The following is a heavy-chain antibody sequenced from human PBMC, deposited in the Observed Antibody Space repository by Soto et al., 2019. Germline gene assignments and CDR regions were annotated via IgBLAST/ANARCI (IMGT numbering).Heavy chain of an antibody. D-gene: IGHD3-10*01. CDR3: AREVQGVTSFAY. J-gene: IGHJ4*01. V-gene: IGHV1-3*01. Sequence: ASVKVSCKASGYTALSFAFHWVRQAPGQGPEWLGWINAGVDGTIYSQRFQGRVRITRDTTANTVYLEVNSLTSKDTAVYYCAREVQGVTSFAYWG. CDR1: GYTALSFA. CDR2: INAGVDGT.